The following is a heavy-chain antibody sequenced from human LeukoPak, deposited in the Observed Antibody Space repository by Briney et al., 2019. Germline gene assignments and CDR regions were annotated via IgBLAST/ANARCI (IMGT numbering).Heavy chain of an antibody. D-gene: IGHD2-15*01. CDR3: ARGRFPRAARDYYYYMDV. J-gene: IGHJ6*03. CDR1: GYTFTSYD. CDR2: MNPNSGNT. Sequence: ASVKVSCKASGYTFTSYDINWVRQATGQGLEWMGWMNPNSGNTGYAQKFQGRVTMTRNTSISTVYMELSSLRSEDTAVYYCARGRFPRAARDYYYYMDVWGKGTTVTVSS. V-gene: IGHV1-8*01.